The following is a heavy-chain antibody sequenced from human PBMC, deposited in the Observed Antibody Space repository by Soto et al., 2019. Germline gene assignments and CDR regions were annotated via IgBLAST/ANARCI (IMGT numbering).Heavy chain of an antibody. CDR1: GYTFNSHG. CDR3: ARAVSYSVGARLDN. Sequence: QVQLVQSGGEVKKPGASVKVSCEASGYTFNSHGITWVRQAPGQGLEWMGYISSYSDTSYAQKLQDRVSMTTDTSTSTAYMELRSLRSDDTAMYFCARAVSYSVGARLDNWGQGTLVTVSS. CDR2: ISSYSDT. V-gene: IGHV1-18*01. D-gene: IGHD1-26*01. J-gene: IGHJ4*02.